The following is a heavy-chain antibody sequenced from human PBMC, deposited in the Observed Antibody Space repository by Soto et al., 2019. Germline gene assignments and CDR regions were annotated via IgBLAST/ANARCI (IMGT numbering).Heavy chain of an antibody. D-gene: IGHD3-22*01. V-gene: IGHV5-10-1*01. CDR2: IDPSDSYT. J-gene: IGHJ4*02. CDR3: AKLGYDSSGYYMYYFDY. Sequence: PGESLKISCKGSGYSFTSYWITWVRQMPGKGLECMGRIDPSDSYTNYSPSFQGHVTISADKSINTAYLQWSSLKASDTAMYYCAKLGYDSSGYYMYYFDYWGQGTLVTVSS. CDR1: GYSFTSYW.